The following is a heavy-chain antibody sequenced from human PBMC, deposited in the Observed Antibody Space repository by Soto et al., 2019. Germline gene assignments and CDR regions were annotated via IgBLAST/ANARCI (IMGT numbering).Heavy chain of an antibody. V-gene: IGHV3-7*01. Sequence: VVYLRLSCAASGFTFSSYWMSWVRQAPGKGLEWVANIKQDGSEKYYVDSVKGRFTISRDKAKNSLYLQMNSLRAEDTAVYYCARRVRYYVFWSGSLGDDIDIWCQGIMVTVS. CDR3: ARRVRYYVFWSGSLGDDIDI. CDR2: IKQDGSEK. D-gene: IGHD3-3*01. J-gene: IGHJ3*02. CDR1: GFTFSSYW.